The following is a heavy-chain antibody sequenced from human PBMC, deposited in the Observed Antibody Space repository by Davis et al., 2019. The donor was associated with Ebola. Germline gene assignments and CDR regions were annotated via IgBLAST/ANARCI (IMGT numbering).Heavy chain of an antibody. CDR2: IWYDGSNK. Sequence: GESLKISCAASGFNFRSYGMHWVRQAPGKGLEWVAVIWYDGSNKYYADSVKGRFTISRDNSKNTLYLQMNSLRAEDTAVYYCAREYYDILTGYHYAFDIWGQGTMVTVSS. V-gene: IGHV3-33*01. D-gene: IGHD3-9*01. CDR1: GFNFRSYG. CDR3: AREYYDILTGYHYAFDI. J-gene: IGHJ3*02.